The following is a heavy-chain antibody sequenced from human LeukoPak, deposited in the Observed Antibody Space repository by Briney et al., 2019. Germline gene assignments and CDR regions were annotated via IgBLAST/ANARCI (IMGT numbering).Heavy chain of an antibody. V-gene: IGHV1-2*06. D-gene: IGHD2-2*01. CDR1: GYSLTGYH. CDR2: INPNSGDT. CDR3: ARDYCSSTSCLFDY. Sequence: ASVRVSCKASGYSLTGYHMHWVRQAPGQGLEWMGRINPNSGDTNYAQKFQGRVTMTRDTSISTAYMELSRLRSDDTAVYYCARDYCSSTSCLFDYWGQGTLVTVSS. J-gene: IGHJ4*02.